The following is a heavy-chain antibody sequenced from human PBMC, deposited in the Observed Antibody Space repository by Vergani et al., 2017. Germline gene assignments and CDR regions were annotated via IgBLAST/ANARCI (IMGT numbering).Heavy chain of an antibody. V-gene: IGHV1-18*01. CDR1: GYTFTSYG. CDR3: AKQDPTMVRGTYFDY. Sequence: QVQLVQSGAEVKKPGASVKVSCKASGYTFTSYGISWVRQAPGQGLEWMGWISAYNGNTNYAQKLQGRVTMTTDTSTSTAYMELRSLRSDDTAVYYCAKQDPTMVRGTYFDYWGQGTLVTVSS. J-gene: IGHJ4*02. CDR2: ISAYNGNT. D-gene: IGHD3-10*01.